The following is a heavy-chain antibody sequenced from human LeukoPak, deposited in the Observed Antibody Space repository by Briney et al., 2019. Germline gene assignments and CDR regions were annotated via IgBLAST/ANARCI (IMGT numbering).Heavy chain of an antibody. CDR1: GFTFSDYY. CDR2: ISSSDSTI. J-gene: IGHJ3*02. CDR3: ARALSFQEAFDI. V-gene: IGHV3-11*04. Sequence: GGSLRLSCAASGFTFSDYYMSWIRQAPGKGLEWVSYISSSDSTIYYADSVKGRFTISRDSAKNSLYLQMNSLRAEDTAVYYCARALSFQEAFDIWGQGTMVTVSS.